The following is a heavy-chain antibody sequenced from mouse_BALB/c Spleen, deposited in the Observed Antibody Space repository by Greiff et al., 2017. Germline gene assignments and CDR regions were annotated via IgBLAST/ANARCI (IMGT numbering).Heavy chain of an antibody. D-gene: IGHD6-5*01. CDR1: GYTFTSYW. V-gene: IGHV1S132*01. CDR2: IFPGTGTT. Sequence: QVQLQQSGAELVKPGASVKLSCKTSGYTFTSYWIQWVKQRPGQGLGWIGEIFPGTGTTYYNEKFKGKATLTIDTSSSTAYMQLSSLTSEDSAVYFCARKILSYYFDYWGQGTTLTVSS. J-gene: IGHJ2*01. CDR3: ARKILSYYFDY.